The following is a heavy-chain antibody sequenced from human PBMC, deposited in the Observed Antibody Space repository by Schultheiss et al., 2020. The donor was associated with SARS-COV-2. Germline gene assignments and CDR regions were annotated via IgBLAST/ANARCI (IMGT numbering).Heavy chain of an antibody. Sequence: ASVKVSCKASGYTFTNYGITWVRQAPGQGLEWMGWVSAYNGNTNYAQKLQGRVTITRDTSASTAYMELSSLRSEDTAVYYCARDRGWNYGYYYYYYMDVWGKGTTVTVSS. V-gene: IGHV1-18*01. CDR3: ARDRGWNYGYYYYYYMDV. J-gene: IGHJ6*03. CDR1: GYTFTNYG. D-gene: IGHD1-7*01. CDR2: VSAYNGNT.